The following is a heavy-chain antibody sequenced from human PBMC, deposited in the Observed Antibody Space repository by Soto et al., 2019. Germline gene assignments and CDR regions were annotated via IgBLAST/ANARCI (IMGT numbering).Heavy chain of an antibody. V-gene: IGHV3-30*03. CDR2: ISYDGSNK. D-gene: IGHD4-4*01. Sequence: QVQLVESGGGVVQPGRSLRLSCAASGFNFSSYGMHWVRQAPGKGLEWVAVISYDGSNKYYADSVKGRLTIAKDNSKNTLDQQMNSLRAEDTAVYYCAEARMTAVTGYYFDYWCHGTLVTVSS. CDR3: AEARMTAVTGYYFDY. J-gene: IGHJ4*01. CDR1: GFNFSSYG.